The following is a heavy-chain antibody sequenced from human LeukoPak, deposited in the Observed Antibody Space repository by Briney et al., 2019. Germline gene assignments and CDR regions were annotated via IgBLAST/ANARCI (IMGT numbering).Heavy chain of an antibody. CDR2: ISSSSSYI. Sequence: GGSLRLSCAASGFTFSSYSMNWVRQAPGKGLEWVSSISSSSSYIYYADSVKGRFTISRDNAKDSLYLQMNSLRAEDTAVYYCARDKVEMATINYYGMDVWGKGTTVTVPS. CDR1: GFTFSSYS. V-gene: IGHV3-21*01. D-gene: IGHD5-24*01. CDR3: ARDKVEMATINYYGMDV. J-gene: IGHJ6*04.